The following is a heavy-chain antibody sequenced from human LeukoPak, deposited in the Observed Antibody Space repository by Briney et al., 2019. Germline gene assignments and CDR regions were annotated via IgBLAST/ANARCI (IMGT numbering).Heavy chain of an antibody. CDR2: IYYSGST. Sequence: SETLSLTCTVSGGSISSSSYYWGWIRQPPGKGLEWIESIYYSGSTYYNPSLKSRVTISVDTSKNQFSLKLSSVTAADTAVYYCARHCSSTSCYTGWFDPWGQGTLVTVSS. CDR3: ARHCSSTSCYTGWFDP. J-gene: IGHJ5*02. V-gene: IGHV4-39*01. CDR1: GGSISSSSYY. D-gene: IGHD2-2*02.